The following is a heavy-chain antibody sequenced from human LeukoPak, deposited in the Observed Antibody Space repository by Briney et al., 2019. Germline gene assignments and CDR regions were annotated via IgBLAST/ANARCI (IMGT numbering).Heavy chain of an antibody. CDR3: ARGPELMYSDWFDP. D-gene: IGHD1-14*01. V-gene: IGHV1-18*01. CDR2: ISTYDGNT. CDR1: GYTFTTYG. Sequence: ASVKVSCKASGYTFTTYGISWVRQAPGQGLEWMGWISTYDGNTNYAQKVQGRVTMTKDTSTSTAYLELRSLRSDDTAVYYCARGPELMYSDWFDPWGQGTLVTVSS. J-gene: IGHJ5*02.